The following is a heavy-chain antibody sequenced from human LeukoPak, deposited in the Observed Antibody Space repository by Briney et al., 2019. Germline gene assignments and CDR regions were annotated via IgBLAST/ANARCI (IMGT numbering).Heavy chain of an antibody. J-gene: IGHJ4*02. Sequence: SETLSLTCTVSNGSFNSYYWTWIRQPPGKGLEWIGFVYYSGRSGSTNYNPSLTSRVTISVDTSENQFYLKLTSLTAADTAVYYCARRSRSSGWGGNLDSWGQGTLVTVSS. CDR3: ARRSRSSGWGGNLDS. V-gene: IGHV4-59*08. D-gene: IGHD6-19*01. CDR2: VYYSGRSGST. CDR1: NGSFNSYY.